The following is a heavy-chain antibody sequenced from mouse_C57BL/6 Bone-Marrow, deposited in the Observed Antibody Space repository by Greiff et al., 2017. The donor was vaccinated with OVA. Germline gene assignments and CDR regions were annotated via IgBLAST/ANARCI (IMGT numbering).Heavy chain of an antibody. V-gene: IGHV7-3*01. D-gene: IGHD1-1*01. J-gene: IGHJ2*01. CDR2: IRNKPNGSTT. CDR1: GFTFTNYY. CDR3: ARYKGRVAVDYFDY. Sequence: EVKLMESGGGLVQPGDSLSLSCAASGFTFTNYYMSWVRQPPGKALEWLAFIRNKPNGSTTEYSASVQGWFTISRDNSQSILYLQMNALRAEDSATYYCARYKGRVAVDYFDYWGQGTALTVSS.